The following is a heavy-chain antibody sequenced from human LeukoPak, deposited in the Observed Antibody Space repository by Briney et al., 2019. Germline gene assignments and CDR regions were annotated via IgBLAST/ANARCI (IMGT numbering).Heavy chain of an antibody. CDR3: AKQQLVQAQNYYGMDV. J-gene: IGHJ6*02. D-gene: IGHD6-13*01. CDR2: INPSGGST. V-gene: IGHV1-46*01. Sequence: ASVKVSCKASGYTFTSYYMHWVRQAPGQGLEWMGIINPSGGSTSYAQKFQGRVTMTRDTSTSTVYMELSRLRPDDTAVYYCAKQQLVQAQNYYGMDVWGQGTTVTVSS. CDR1: GYTFTSYY.